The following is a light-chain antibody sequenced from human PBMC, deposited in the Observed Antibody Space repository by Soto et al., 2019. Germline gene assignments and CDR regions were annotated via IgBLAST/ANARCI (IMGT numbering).Light chain of an antibody. J-gene: IGLJ2*01. CDR3: QSYDSSLSAV. V-gene: IGLV1-40*01. Sequence: QSLLTQRPSVSGAPGQRVTISCTGSSSNIGAGYDVHWYQQLPGTAPKLLIYGNSNRPSGVPDRFSGSKSGTSASLAITGLQAEDEADYYCQSYDSSLSAVFGGGTKLTVL. CDR1: SSNIGAGYD. CDR2: GNS.